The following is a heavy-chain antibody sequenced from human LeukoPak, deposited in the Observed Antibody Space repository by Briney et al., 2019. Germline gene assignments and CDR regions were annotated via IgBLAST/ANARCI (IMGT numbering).Heavy chain of an antibody. CDR3: ARARYSSSAHFDY. Sequence: SETLSLTCAVHGGSFSGYYWSWIRQPPGKGLEWIGEINDSGSTNYNPSLKSRVTISVDTSKNQFSLKLSSVTAADTAVYYCARARYSSSAHFDYWGQGTLVTVSS. V-gene: IGHV4-34*01. D-gene: IGHD6-13*01. CDR2: INDSGST. J-gene: IGHJ4*02. CDR1: GGSFSGYY.